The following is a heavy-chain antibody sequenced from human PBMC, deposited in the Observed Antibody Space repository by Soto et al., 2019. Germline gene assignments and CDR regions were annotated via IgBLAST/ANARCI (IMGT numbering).Heavy chain of an antibody. V-gene: IGHV3-48*02. D-gene: IGHD2-15*01. CDR2: ISSSSSTI. Sequence: GGSLRLSGAAAGFTFSSYSMNWVRQAPGKGLEWVSYISSSSSTIYYADSVKGRFTISRDNAKNSLYLQTNSLRDEDTAVYHCARRIDYYYYGMDVWGQGTTVTVPS. J-gene: IGHJ6*02. CDR3: ARRIDYYYYGMDV. CDR1: GFTFSSYS.